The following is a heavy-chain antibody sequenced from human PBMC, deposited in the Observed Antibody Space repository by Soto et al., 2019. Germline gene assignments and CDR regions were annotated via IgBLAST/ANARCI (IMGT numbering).Heavy chain of an antibody. CDR2: MNPNSGNT. CDR1: GYTFTSYD. D-gene: IGHD3-16*01. V-gene: IGHV1-8*01. Sequence: GASVKVSCKASGYTFTSYDINWVRQATGQGLEWMGWMNPNSGNTGYAQKFQGRVTMTRNTSISTAYMELSSLRSEDTAVYYCARGVMGEYYYYMDVWGKGTTVTVSS. CDR3: ARGVMGEYYYYMDV. J-gene: IGHJ6*03.